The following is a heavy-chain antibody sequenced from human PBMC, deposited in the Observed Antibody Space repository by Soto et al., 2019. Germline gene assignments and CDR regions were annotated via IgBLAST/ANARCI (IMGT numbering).Heavy chain of an antibody. J-gene: IGHJ4*02. CDR3: ARDHGYSGYDASPYDY. CDR2: TYYRSKWYN. Sequence: KQSQTLSLTCAISGDSVSSNSAAWNWIRQSPSRGLEWLGRTYYRSKWYNDYAVSVKSRITINPDTSKNQFSLQLNSVTPEDTAVYYCARDHGYSGYDASPYDYWGQGTLVTVSS. CDR1: GDSVSSNSAA. D-gene: IGHD5-12*01. V-gene: IGHV6-1*01.